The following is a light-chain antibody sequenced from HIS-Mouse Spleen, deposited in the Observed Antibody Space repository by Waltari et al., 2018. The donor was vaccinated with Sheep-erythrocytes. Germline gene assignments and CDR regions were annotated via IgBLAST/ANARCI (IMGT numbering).Light chain of an antibody. CDR2: AAS. V-gene: IGKV1-9*01. CDR1: QGISSY. Sequence: QLTQSPSFLSASVGARVSITCRATQGISSYLAWYQHKPGKAPKLLIYAASTLQSGVPLRFSGSGSGTEFTLTISSLQPEDFATYYCQQHNSYPHTSGQGTKLEIK. CDR3: QQHNSYPHT. J-gene: IGKJ2*01.